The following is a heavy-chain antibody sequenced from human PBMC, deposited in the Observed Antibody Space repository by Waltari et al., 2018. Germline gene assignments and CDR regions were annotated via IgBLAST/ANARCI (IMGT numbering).Heavy chain of an antibody. CDR2: IYYSGTT. V-gene: IGHV4-39*01. J-gene: IGHJ4*02. CDR3: ARSIATRPIFFDY. D-gene: IGHD6-6*01. Sequence: QLQLQESGPGLVKPSEPLSPTCPVSGGSTSRSNYYSGWIRQPPGKGLEWIGSIYYSGTTYYNPSLKSRVSISVDTSKNQFSLNLRSVTAADTAVYYCARSIATRPIFFDYWGLGTLVTVSS. CDR1: GGSTSRSNYY.